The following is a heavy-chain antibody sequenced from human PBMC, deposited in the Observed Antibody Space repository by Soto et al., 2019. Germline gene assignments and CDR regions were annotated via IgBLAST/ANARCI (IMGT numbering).Heavy chain of an antibody. J-gene: IGHJ5*02. CDR1: GFTFSSYA. Sequence: PGGSLRLSCAASGFTFSSYAMSWVRQAPGKGLEWVSAISGSGGSTYYADSVKGRFTISRDNSKNTLYLQMNSLRAEDTAVYYCAKVVLWEPNLYPWFDPWGQGTLVTVSS. V-gene: IGHV3-23*01. D-gene: IGHD1-26*01. CDR3: AKVVLWEPNLYPWFDP. CDR2: ISGSGGST.